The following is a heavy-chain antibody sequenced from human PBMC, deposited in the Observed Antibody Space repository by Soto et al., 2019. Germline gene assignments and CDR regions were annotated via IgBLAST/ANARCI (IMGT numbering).Heavy chain of an antibody. CDR1: RGSIQSSTYY. J-gene: IGHJ3*02. CDR2: VYYNGSP. CDR3: ARQTYLTYFDI. D-gene: IGHD3-16*01. Sequence: QLQLQESGPGLVKPSETLSLTCTVSRGSIQSSTYYWGWIRQPPGKGLEWIGTVYYNGSPYFNPSLKSRLTLSADRSQNQFSLRLASVTAADTAVYYCARQTYLTYFDIWGQGTMVTVSS. V-gene: IGHV4-39*01.